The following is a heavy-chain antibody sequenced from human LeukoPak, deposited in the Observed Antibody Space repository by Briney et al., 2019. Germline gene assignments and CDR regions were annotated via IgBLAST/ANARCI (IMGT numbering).Heavy chain of an antibody. CDR1: GGSFSGYY. CDR3: ARGAFASGYCSGGSCQRNYGMDV. Sequence: SETLSLTCAVYGGSFSGYYWSWIRQPPGKGLEWIGEINHSGSTNYNPSLKSRVTISVDTSKNQFSLKLSSVTAADTAVLYCARGAFASGYCSGGSCQRNYGMDVWGQGTTVTVSS. D-gene: IGHD2-15*01. J-gene: IGHJ6*02. CDR2: INHSGST. V-gene: IGHV4-34*01.